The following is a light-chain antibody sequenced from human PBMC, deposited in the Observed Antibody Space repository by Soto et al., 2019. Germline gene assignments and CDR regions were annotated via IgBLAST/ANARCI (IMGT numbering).Light chain of an antibody. J-gene: IGKJ1*01. V-gene: IGKV3-15*01. CDR3: QQYNNWPRT. Sequence: ERVMTQSPATQSVSPGERATLSCRASQSVSSNLAWYQQKPGQAPRLLIYGASTRATGIPARFSGSGSGTEFTLTISSLQSEDFAVYYCQQYNNWPRTFGQGTKV. CDR2: GAS. CDR1: QSVSSN.